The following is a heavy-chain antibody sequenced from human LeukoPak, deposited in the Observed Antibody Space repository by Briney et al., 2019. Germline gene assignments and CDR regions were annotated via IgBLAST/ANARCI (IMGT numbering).Heavy chain of an antibody. J-gene: IGHJ3*02. V-gene: IGHV3-15*01. Sequence: GGSLRLSCAASGFTFSNVWMTWVRQAPGQGLEWVGRIKSTSDGGTADYAAPVKGRFTISRHDSKKTLYLQMNSLKTEDTAVYYCTTAPVSFDIWGQGTMVTVSS. CDR3: TTAPVSFDI. CDR1: GFTFSNVW. CDR2: IKSTSDGGTA.